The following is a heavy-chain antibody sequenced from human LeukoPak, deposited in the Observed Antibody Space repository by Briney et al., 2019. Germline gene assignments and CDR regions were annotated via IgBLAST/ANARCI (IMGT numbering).Heavy chain of an antibody. CDR3: ARFTYYSDTTGSAGDLHAFDI. Sequence: PGGSLRLSCAASGFTLSSYAMHWVRQAPGKGLEWVAVIWYDGRNENYADSVKGRFTISRDNSKNTLYLQMNSVRAEDTAVYYCARFTYYSDTTGSAGDLHAFDIWGQGTMVTVSS. V-gene: IGHV3-33*01. CDR2: IWYDGRNE. CDR1: GFTLSSYA. D-gene: IGHD3-22*01. J-gene: IGHJ3*02.